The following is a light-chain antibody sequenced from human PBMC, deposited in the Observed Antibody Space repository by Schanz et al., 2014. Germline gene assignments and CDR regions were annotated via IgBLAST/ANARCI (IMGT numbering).Light chain of an antibody. V-gene: IGLV2-23*01. CDR1: SSDVGSYNL. CDR3: GSYAASSTSWV. CDR2: EGS. J-gene: IGLJ3*02. Sequence: QSVLTQPASVSGSPGQSITISCTGTSSDVGSYNLVSWYQQHPGKAPKLMIYEGSKRPSGVSNRFSGSKSANTASLTISGLQAEDEADYYCGSYAASSTSWVFGGGTKLTVL.